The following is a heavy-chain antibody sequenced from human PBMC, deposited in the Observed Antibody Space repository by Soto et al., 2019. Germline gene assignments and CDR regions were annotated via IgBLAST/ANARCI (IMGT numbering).Heavy chain of an antibody. Sequence: QVQLQESGPGLVKPSETLSLTCTVSGGSISSYYWSWIRQPPGTGLEWIGYVYYSGSTNYNPSLKSRVTISVDTSKNQFSLKLSSVTAADTAVYYCARDHPGSSHFDYWGQGTLVTVSS. J-gene: IGHJ4*02. V-gene: IGHV4-59*01. CDR1: GGSISSYY. CDR3: ARDHPGSSHFDY. D-gene: IGHD3-10*01. CDR2: VYYSGST.